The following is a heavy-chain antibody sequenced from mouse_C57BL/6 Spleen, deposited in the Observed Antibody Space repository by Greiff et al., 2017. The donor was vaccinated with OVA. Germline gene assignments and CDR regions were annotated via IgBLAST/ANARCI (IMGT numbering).Heavy chain of an antibody. D-gene: IGHD2-2*01. V-gene: IGHV1-52*01. CDR3: ARLGYGYDKDY. CDR2: IDPSDSET. CDR1: GYTFTSYW. J-gene: IGHJ2*01. Sequence: QVHVKQPGAELVRPGSSVKLSCKASGYTFTSYWMHWVKQRPIQGLEWIGNIDPSDSETHYNQKFKDKATLTVDKSSSTAYMQLSSLTSEDSAVYYWARLGYGYDKDYWGKGTTLTVSS.